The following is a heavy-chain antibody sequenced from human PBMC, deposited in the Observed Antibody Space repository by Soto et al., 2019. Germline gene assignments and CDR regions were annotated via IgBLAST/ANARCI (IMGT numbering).Heavy chain of an antibody. D-gene: IGHD2-15*01. CDR2: IYYSGST. CDR1: GGSVSSGSYY. Sequence: QVQLQESGPGLVKPSETLSLTCTVSGGSVSSGSYYWSWIRQPPGKGLEWIGYIYYSGSTNYNPSLKSRVTISLDTSKNQFSLKLSSVTAADTAVYYCARGGKPYYYYGMDVWGQGTTVTVSS. J-gene: IGHJ6*02. CDR3: ARGGKPYYYYGMDV. V-gene: IGHV4-61*01.